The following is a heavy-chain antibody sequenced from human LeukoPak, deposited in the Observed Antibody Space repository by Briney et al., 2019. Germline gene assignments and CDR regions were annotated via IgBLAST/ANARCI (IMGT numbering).Heavy chain of an antibody. J-gene: IGHJ5*02. Sequence: PGGSLRLSCAASGFTFSSYAMHWVRQAPGKGLEWVAVISYDGSNKYYADSVKGRFTISRDNSRNTLYLQMNSLRAEDTAVYYCARPQPEHYYGSGSFLSGFDPWGQGTLVTVSS. V-gene: IGHV3-30*04. CDR2: ISYDGSNK. CDR3: ARPQPEHYYGSGSFLSGFDP. CDR1: GFTFSSYA. D-gene: IGHD3-10*01.